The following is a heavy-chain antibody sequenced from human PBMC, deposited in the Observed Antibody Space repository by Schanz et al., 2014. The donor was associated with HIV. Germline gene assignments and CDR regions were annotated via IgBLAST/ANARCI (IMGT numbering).Heavy chain of an antibody. CDR3: ANSGYCTSGICYTRGNGMDV. CDR2: INSDGSST. CDR1: GFSFSDYW. D-gene: IGHD2-8*01. J-gene: IGHJ6*02. Sequence: EVQLLESGGGLVQPGGSLRLSCAASGFSFSDYWMHWVRQVPGKGLLWVSRINSDGSSTSYADSVKGRFTISRDNAKNTLYLQMNSLRAEDTAVYYCANSGYCTSGICYTRGNGMDVWGQGTTVTVSS. V-gene: IGHV3-74*02.